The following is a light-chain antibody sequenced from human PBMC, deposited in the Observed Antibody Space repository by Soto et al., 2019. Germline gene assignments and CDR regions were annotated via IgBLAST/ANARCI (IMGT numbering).Light chain of an antibody. V-gene: IGKV3-11*01. J-gene: IGKJ1*01. CDR2: DAS. CDR3: QQRSNSPWT. CDR1: QSVSTY. Sequence: EIVLTQSPASLALSPGERATLSCRASQSVSTYLDWYQQKPGQAPRLLIYDASNRATGIPARFSGSVSGTDFTLTISSLEPEDYAVYYCQQRSNSPWTFGQGTKVEI.